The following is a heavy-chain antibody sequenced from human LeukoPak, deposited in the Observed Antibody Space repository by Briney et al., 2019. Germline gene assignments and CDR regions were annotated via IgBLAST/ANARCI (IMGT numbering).Heavy chain of an antibody. CDR3: ARFPYGGNAN. D-gene: IGHD4-23*01. Sequence: ASVKVSCKASGYTFTDYYTDYYMHWVRQAPGQGLEWMGWMNPNSGNTGYAQKFQGRVTMTRNTSISTAYMELSSLRSEDTAVYYCARFPYGGNANWGQGTLVTVSS. CDR1: GYTFTDYYTDYY. CDR2: MNPNSGNT. V-gene: IGHV1-8*02. J-gene: IGHJ4*02.